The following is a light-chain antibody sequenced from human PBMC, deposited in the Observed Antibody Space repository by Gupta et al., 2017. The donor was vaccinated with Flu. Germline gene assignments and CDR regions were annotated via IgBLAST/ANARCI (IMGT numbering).Light chain of an antibody. V-gene: IGKV4-1*01. CDR3: QQYYSTPLT. J-gene: IGKJ4*01. CDR2: WAS. Sequence: VVMTQSPDSLAVSLGERATINCKSSQSVLYNSNNKNYLAWYQQKPGQPPKLLIYWASIRESGVPDRFSGSGSGTDFTLTISSLQAEDVAVYYCQQYYSTPLTFGGGTKVEIK. CDR1: QSVLYNSNNKNY.